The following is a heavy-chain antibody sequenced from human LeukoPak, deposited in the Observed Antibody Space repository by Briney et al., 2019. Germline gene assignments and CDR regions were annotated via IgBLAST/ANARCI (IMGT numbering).Heavy chain of an antibody. Sequence: GGSLRLSCAASGFTFSSYAMHWVRQAPGKGLEWVAVISYDGSNKYYADSVKGRFTISRDNSKNTLYLQMNSLRAEDTAVYYCARGPHCSGGSCYSGHLDYWGQGTLVTVSS. V-gene: IGHV3-30-3*01. CDR3: ARGPHCSGGSCYSGHLDY. CDR1: GFTFSSYA. D-gene: IGHD2-15*01. CDR2: ISYDGSNK. J-gene: IGHJ4*02.